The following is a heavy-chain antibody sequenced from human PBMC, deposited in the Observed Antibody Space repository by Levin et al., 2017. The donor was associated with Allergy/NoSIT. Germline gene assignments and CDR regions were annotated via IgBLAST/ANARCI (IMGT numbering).Heavy chain of an antibody. CDR2: INHSGST. D-gene: IGHD1-26*01. V-gene: IGHV4-34*01. CDR1: GVSFSGYY. CDR3: ASLGIVGATTSGSYFDY. Sequence: SQTLSLTCAVYGVSFSGYYWSWIRPPPGKGLEWIGEINHSGSTNYNPSLKSRVTISVDTSKNQFSLKLSSVTAADTAVYYCASLGIVGATTSGSYFDYWGQGTLVTVSS. J-gene: IGHJ4*02.